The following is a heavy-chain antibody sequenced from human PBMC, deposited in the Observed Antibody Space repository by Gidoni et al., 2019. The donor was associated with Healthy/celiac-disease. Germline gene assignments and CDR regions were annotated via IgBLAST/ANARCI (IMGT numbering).Heavy chain of an antibody. Sequence: HVQLVQSGAEVKKPGSSVHVSCKASGGPLSSYAISWVRQAPGQGLEWMGGIIPIFGTANFAQKFKGRGTITADESTSTAYMEMSSVRAEDTAVYYCARDQGGWDTWYFDYWGQGTLVTVSS. V-gene: IGHV1-69*01. CDR3: ARDQGGWDTWYFDY. CDR2: IIPIFGTA. D-gene: IGHD1-26*01. J-gene: IGHJ4*02. CDR1: GGPLSSYA.